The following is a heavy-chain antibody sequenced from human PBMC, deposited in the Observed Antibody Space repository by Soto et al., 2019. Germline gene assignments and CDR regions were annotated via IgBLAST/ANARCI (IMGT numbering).Heavy chain of an antibody. V-gene: IGHV4-31*03. CDR3: AKERAGDTGNWFDP. CDR1: GGSISSGGYY. Sequence: PSETLSLTCTVSGGSISSGGYYWSWIRQHPGKGLEWIGYIYYSGSTYYNPSLKSRVTISVDTSKNQFSLKLSSVTAADTAVYYCAKERAGDTGNWFDPWGQGTLVTVSS. J-gene: IGHJ5*02. D-gene: IGHD2-21*02. CDR2: IYYSGST.